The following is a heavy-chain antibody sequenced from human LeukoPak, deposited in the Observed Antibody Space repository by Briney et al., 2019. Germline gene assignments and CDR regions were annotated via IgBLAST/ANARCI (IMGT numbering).Heavy chain of an antibody. J-gene: IGHJ3*02. CDR3: AGAYSSSADAFDI. V-gene: IGHV3-48*01. CDR2: ISSRSSTI. Sequence: GGALRLSFAASGFTFSSYSMNWVRQAPGKGRDGVSYISSRSSTIYYADSVKGRFTISRDNAKNSLYLQMNSLRAEATAVYYCAGAYSSSADAFDIWGTGTMVTVSS. D-gene: IGHD6-6*01. CDR1: GFTFSSYS.